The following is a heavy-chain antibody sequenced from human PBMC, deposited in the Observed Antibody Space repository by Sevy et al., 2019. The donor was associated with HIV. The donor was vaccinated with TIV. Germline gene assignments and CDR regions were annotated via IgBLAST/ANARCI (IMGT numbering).Heavy chain of an antibody. V-gene: IGHV3-53*01. CDR2: IYSGKST. CDR3: ARVQSHIGWIDY. CDR1: GFSVSSNY. D-gene: IGHD6-19*01. Sequence: GGSLRLSCEASGFSVSSNYMAWVRQAPGKGLEWVSVIYSGKSTDYRDSVNGRFTISRDSSKNTLYLQMDSLRAEDTAVYHCARVQSHIGWIDYWGQGSLVTVSS. J-gene: IGHJ4*02.